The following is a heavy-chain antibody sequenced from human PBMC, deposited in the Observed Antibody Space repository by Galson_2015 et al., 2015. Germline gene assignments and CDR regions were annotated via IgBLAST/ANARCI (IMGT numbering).Heavy chain of an antibody. V-gene: IGHV5-51*01. CDR1: GYSFTSYW. D-gene: IGHD3-10*01. CDR3: ARSNDYYGSGSYLYYFDY. J-gene: IGHJ4*02. Sequence: QSGAEVKKPGESLKISCKGSGYSFTSYWIGWVRQMPGKGLEWMGIIYPGDSDTRYSPSFQGQVTISADKSISTAYLQWSSLKASDTAMYYCARSNDYYGSGSYLYYFDYWGQGTLVTVSS. CDR2: IYPGDSDT.